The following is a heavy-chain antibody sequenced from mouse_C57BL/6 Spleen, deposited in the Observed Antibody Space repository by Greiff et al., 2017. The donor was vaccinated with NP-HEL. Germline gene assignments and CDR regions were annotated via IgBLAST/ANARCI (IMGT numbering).Heavy chain of an antibody. V-gene: IGHV1-52*01. J-gene: IGHJ1*03. CDR3: ARYAPTTVGGYFDV. D-gene: IGHD1-1*01. CDR2: IDPSDSET. CDR1: GYTFTSYW. Sequence: VQLQQPGAELVRPGSSVKLSCKASGYTFTSYWMHWVKQRPIQGLEWIGNIDPSDSETHYNQKFKDKATLTVDKSSSTAYMQLSSLTSEDSAVYYCARYAPTTVGGYFDVWGTGTTVTVSS.